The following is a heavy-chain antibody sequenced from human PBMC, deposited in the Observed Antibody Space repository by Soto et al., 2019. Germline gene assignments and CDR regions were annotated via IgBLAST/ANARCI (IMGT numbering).Heavy chain of an antibody. CDR1: GFTFSSYA. V-gene: IGHV3-23*01. D-gene: IGHD4-17*01. CDR2: ISGSGGST. Sequence: GGSLRLSCAASGFTFSSYAMSWVRQAPGKGLEWVSAISGSGGSTYYADSVKGRFTISRDNSKNTLYLQMNSLRAEDTAVYYCAKDGGYGDYALESFDYWGQGTLVTVSS. CDR3: AKDGGYGDYALESFDY. J-gene: IGHJ4*02.